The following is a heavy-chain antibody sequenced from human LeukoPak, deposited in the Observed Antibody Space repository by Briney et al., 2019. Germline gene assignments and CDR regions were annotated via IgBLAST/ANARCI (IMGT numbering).Heavy chain of an antibody. CDR2: IYTSGST. J-gene: IGHJ3*02. V-gene: IGHV4-61*02. CDR1: GGSISSGSYY. Sequence: SETLSLTCTVSGGSISSGSYYWSWIRQPAGKGLEWIGRIYTSGSTKYNPSLKSRVTISVDTSKNQFSLKLGSVTAADTAVYYCASYNSSYYWDDAFDIWGQGTMVTVSS. D-gene: IGHD3-22*01. CDR3: ASYNSSYYWDDAFDI.